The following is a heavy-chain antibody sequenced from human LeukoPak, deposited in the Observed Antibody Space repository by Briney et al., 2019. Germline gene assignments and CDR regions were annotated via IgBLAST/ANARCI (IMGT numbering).Heavy chain of an antibody. CDR2: ISGSGGST. D-gene: IGHD3-9*01. J-gene: IGHJ3*02. V-gene: IGHV3-23*01. CDR3: AKSIRYFDWLFNGGNAFDI. Sequence: QPGGSLRLSCAASGFTFSSYAMSWVRQAPGKGLEWVSAISGSGGSTYYADSVKGRFTISRDNSKNTLYLQMNSLRAEDTAVYYCAKSIRYFDWLFNGGNAFDIWGHGTMVTVSS. CDR1: GFTFSSYA.